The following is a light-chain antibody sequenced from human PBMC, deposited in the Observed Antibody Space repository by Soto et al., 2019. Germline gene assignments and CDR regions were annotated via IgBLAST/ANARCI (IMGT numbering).Light chain of an antibody. CDR2: SND. CDR3: AAWDDSLSAVV. CDR1: SSNIGSNT. V-gene: IGLV1-44*01. J-gene: IGLJ2*01. Sequence: QLVLTQPPSASGTPGQRVTISCSGSSSNIGSNTVYWYHQFPGTAPKLLIYSNDQRPSGVPDRFSGSKSGTSASLAISGLQSEDEADYYCAAWDDSLSAVVFGGGTKLTVL.